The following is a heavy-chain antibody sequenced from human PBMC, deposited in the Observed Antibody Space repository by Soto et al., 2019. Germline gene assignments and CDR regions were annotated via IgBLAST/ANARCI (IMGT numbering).Heavy chain of an antibody. CDR2: ISPYNGHT. CDR1: GYTFTSYG. CDR3: AGEVAIYGMDV. V-gene: IGHV1-18*04. D-gene: IGHD2-15*01. J-gene: IGHJ6*02. Sequence: ASVKVSCKASGYTFTSYGISWVRQAPGQGLEWMGWISPYNGHTKYAQKLQGRVTMTTDTSTSTAYMELRSLRSDDTAVYYCAGEVAIYGMDVWGQGTTVTVSS.